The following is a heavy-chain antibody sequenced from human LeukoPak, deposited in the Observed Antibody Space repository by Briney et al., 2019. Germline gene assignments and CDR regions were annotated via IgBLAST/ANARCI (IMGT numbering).Heavy chain of an antibody. V-gene: IGHV3-23*01. CDR2: ISGSGGST. CDR3: ARDQWGVVVPVDHHVDYSYYYYMDV. Sequence: PGGSLRLSCAASGFTFSSYAMSWVRQAPGKGLEWVSAISGSGGSTYYADSVKGRFTISRDNSKNTLYLQMNSLRAEDTAVYYCARDQWGVVVPVDHHVDYSYYYYMDVWGKGTTVTVSS. D-gene: IGHD2-2*01. J-gene: IGHJ6*03. CDR1: GFTFSSYA.